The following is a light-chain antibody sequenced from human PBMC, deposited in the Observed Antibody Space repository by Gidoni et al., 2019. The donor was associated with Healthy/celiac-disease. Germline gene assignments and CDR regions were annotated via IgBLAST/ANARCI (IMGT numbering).Light chain of an antibody. J-gene: IGKJ5*01. CDR2: AAS. CDR3: QQYYSYPLIT. Sequence: AIRLTQSPSSFSASTGDRVTITCRASQGTSSYLAWYQQKPGKAPKLLIYAASTLQSGVPSRFSGSGSGTDFTLTISCLQSEEFATYYCQQYYSYPLITFGQGTRLEIK. CDR1: QGTSSY. V-gene: IGKV1-8*01.